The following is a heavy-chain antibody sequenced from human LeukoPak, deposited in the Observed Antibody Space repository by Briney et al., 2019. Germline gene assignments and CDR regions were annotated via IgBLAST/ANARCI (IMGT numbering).Heavy chain of an antibody. D-gene: IGHD6-19*01. CDR1: GFDFSAYA. J-gene: IGHJ4*02. V-gene: IGHV3-23*01. CDR3: AKDGFSSGWSSFDY. CDR2: ISGSGGST. Sequence: GGSLRISCAASGFDFSAYAMSWVRQAPGKGLEWVSAISGSGGSTYYADSVKGRFTISRDNPKNTLYLQMNSLRAEDTAVYYCAKDGFSSGWSSFDYWGQGTLVTVSS.